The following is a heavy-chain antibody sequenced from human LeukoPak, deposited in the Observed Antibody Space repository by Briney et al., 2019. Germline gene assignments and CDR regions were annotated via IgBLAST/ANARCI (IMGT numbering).Heavy chain of an antibody. CDR1: GGTFSSYA. J-gene: IGHJ6*03. CDR3: ASSVGATRLSYYYYMDV. CDR2: IIPIFGTA. Sequence: ASVKVSCKASGGTFSSYAISWVRQAPGQGLEWMGGIIPIFGTANYAQKFQGRATITADESTSTAYMELSSLRSEDTAVYYCASSVGATRLSYYYYMDVWGKGTTVTVSS. D-gene: IGHD1-26*01. V-gene: IGHV1-69*13.